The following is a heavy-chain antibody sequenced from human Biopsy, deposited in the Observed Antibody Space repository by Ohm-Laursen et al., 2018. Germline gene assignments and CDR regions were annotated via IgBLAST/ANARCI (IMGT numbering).Heavy chain of an antibody. D-gene: IGHD1-26*01. V-gene: IGHV3-21*01. CDR1: GFTFSPYT. CDR2: ISSSGNFM. CDR3: ARIFLVGVTPGYGMDV. J-gene: IGHJ6*02. Sequence: SLRLSCTASGFTFSPYTMTWVRQAPGKGLGWVSSISSSGNFMYYTDSVKGRFTISRDNAKNSLYLQMNSLRAEDAALYYCARIFLVGVTPGYGMDVWGQGTTVTVSS.